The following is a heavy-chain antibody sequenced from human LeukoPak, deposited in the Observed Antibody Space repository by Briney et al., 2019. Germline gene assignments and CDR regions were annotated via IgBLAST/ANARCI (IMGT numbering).Heavy chain of an antibody. CDR2: INWNGGST. Sequence: TGGSLRLSCVASGFTFSRYWMSWVRQAPGKGLEWVSGINWNGGSTGYADSVKGRFTISRDNTKNSLYLQMNSLRAEDTALYHCARGGYGDYRTGVAFDIWGQGTMVTVSS. V-gene: IGHV3-20*01. D-gene: IGHD4-17*01. CDR3: ARGGYGDYRTGVAFDI. J-gene: IGHJ3*02. CDR1: GFTFSRYW.